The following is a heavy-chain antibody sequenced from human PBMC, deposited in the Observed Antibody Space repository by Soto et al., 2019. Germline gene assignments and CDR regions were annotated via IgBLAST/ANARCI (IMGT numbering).Heavy chain of an antibody. Sequence: PGGSLRLSCAASGFTFSNHWMSWVRQTPGKGLEWVVNIKQDGSERYYMDSVRGRFTASRDNAENSLYLHMSSLRAEDTAVYFCARITYSYGWIYDYWGQGSLVTVPQ. CDR2: IKQDGSER. V-gene: IGHV3-7*01. D-gene: IGHD3-16*01. CDR3: ARITYSYGWIYDY. CDR1: GFTFSNHW. J-gene: IGHJ4*01.